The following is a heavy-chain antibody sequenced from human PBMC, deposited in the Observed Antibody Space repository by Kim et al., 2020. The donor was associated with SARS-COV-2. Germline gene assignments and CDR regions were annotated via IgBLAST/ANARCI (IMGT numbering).Heavy chain of an antibody. Sequence: LKSRVTISVDASKNQFSLKLSSVTAAGTAVYYCARGGYSSSWYGAHWYFDLWGRGTLVTVSS. V-gene: IGHV4-34*01. J-gene: IGHJ2*01. CDR3: ARGGYSSSWYGAHWYFDL. D-gene: IGHD6-13*01.